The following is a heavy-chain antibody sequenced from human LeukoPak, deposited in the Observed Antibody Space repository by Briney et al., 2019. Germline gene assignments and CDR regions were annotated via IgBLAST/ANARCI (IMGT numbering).Heavy chain of an antibody. J-gene: IGHJ3*02. V-gene: IGHV3-23*01. CDR1: GFIFSNYG. Sequence: GGSLRLSCAAPGFIFSNYGMNWVRQAPGKGLDWVSSISGSGSSTYYAESVKGRVTISRDNSQNTLYLQMNSLRAEDTAIYYCAKDLPYYYDSSGSGDAFDIWGRGTMVTVST. CDR2: ISGSGSST. CDR3: AKDLPYYYDSSGSGDAFDI. D-gene: IGHD3-22*01.